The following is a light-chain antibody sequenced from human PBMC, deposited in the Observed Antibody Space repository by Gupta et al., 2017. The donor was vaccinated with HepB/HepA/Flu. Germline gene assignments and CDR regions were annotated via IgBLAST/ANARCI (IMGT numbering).Light chain of an antibody. V-gene: IGLV4-60*03. CDR2: VESIGRY. CDR3: DTWDSNIRV. CDR1: SGYIHYS. Sequence: VLPSSSASASLGSSVKLTCTLSSGYIHYSLGWHQQQPGNAPRFLMKVESIGRYTKGSGIPVRFSGSSSAAALYLTISNLQSEDEADYYCDTWDSNIRVFGGGTKLTVL. J-gene: IGLJ2*01.